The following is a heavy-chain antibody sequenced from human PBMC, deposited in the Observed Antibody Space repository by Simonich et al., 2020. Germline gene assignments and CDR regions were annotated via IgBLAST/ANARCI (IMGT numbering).Heavy chain of an antibody. J-gene: IGHJ3*02. CDR2: INHSGST. V-gene: IGHV4-34*01. CDR3: ARGKGWKNAFDI. CDR1: GGSFSGYY. Sequence: QVQLQQWGAGLLKPSETLSLTCAVYGGSFSGYYWSWIRQPPGKGLEWIGEINHSGSTNYNPSLTSRVTISVETSKNQFALKLSSVTAADTAVYYCARGKGWKNAFDIWGQGTMVTVSS. D-gene: IGHD1-1*01.